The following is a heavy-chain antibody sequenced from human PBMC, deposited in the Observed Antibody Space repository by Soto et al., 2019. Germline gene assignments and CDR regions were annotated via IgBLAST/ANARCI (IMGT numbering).Heavy chain of an antibody. J-gene: IGHJ1*01. CDR3: CQVQIGAPEYFQH. CDR1: GYTFTSYG. CDR2: ISAYNGNT. Sequence: ASVKVSCKASGYTFTSYGISWVRQAPGQGLEWMGWISAYNGNTNYAQKLQGRVTMTTDTSTSTAYMELRSLRSDDTAVYYCCQVQIGAPEYFQHWGQGTLVTVSS. V-gene: IGHV1-18*01.